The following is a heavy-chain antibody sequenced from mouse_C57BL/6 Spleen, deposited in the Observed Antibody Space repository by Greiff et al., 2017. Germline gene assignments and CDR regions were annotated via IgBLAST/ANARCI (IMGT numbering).Heavy chain of an antibody. CDR3: AGSITTVVASYYYAMDY. CDR1: GYAFSSSW. D-gene: IGHD1-1*01. Sequence: QVQLQQSGPELVKPGASVKISCKASGYAFSSSWMNWVKQRPGKGLEWIGRIYPGDGDTNYNGKFKGKATLTADNSSSTAYMQLSSLTSEDSAVYFCAGSITTVVASYYYAMDYWGQGTSVTVSA. J-gene: IGHJ4*01. V-gene: IGHV1-82*01. CDR2: IYPGDGDT.